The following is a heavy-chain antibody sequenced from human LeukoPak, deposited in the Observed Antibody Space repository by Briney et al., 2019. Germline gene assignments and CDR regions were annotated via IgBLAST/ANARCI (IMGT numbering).Heavy chain of an antibody. Sequence: SVKVSCKASGGTFSSYGISWVRQAPGQGPEWMGRIIPMLGTTNYAQRFQGRVTINADKSTSTAYMELSSLRSEDTAVYYCARGAYYYDSSGFLYGMDVWGQGTTVTVSS. CDR1: GGTFSSYG. D-gene: IGHD3-22*01. CDR3: ARGAYYYDSSGFLYGMDV. V-gene: IGHV1-69*04. J-gene: IGHJ6*02. CDR2: IIPMLGTT.